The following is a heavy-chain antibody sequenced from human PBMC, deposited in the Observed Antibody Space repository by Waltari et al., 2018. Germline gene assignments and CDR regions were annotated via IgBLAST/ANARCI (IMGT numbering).Heavy chain of an antibody. V-gene: IGHV1-8*01. D-gene: IGHD6-13*01. J-gene: IGHJ5*02. Sequence: QVQLVQSGAEVKKPGASVKVSCKASGYTFTSYDINWVRQANGKGVEWMGWMNPNRGNTGYAQKFQDRVSMTTNTSISAAYRELSSLRSEDTAVYYCARGAAAGKGANWFDPWGQGTLVIVSS. CDR2: MNPNRGNT. CDR1: GYTFTSYD. CDR3: ARGAAAGKGANWFDP.